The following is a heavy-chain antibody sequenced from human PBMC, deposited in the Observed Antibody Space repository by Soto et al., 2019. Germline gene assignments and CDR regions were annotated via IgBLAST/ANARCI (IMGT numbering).Heavy chain of an antibody. Sequence: SETLSLTCTVSGGSISSYFWSWIRQPPGKGLEWIGYTYYSGSTNYNPSLKSRVTISMDKSKNQFSLKLNSVTAADTAVYYCASNQDFYDSSGYYYWGQGTLVTVSS. J-gene: IGHJ4*02. V-gene: IGHV4-59*12. CDR2: TYYSGST. D-gene: IGHD3-22*01. CDR1: GGSISSYF. CDR3: ASNQDFYDSSGYYY.